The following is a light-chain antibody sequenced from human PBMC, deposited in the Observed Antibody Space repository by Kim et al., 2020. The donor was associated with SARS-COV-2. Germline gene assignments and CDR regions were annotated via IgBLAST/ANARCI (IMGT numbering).Light chain of an antibody. V-gene: IGLV3-19*01. CDR2: AKT. Sequence: SSELTQDPTVSVALGQTVTITCQGDSLRRYYASWYQQKPGQAPLLVIYAKTNRPSEIPDRFSGSTSGNTASLTITGAQAEDEADYYCKSRDNSGNHYVFGTGTKVTVL. CDR3: KSRDNSGNHYV. J-gene: IGLJ1*01. CDR1: SLRRYY.